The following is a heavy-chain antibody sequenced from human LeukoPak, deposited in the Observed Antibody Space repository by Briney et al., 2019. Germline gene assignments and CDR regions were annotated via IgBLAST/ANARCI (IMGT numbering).Heavy chain of an antibody. Sequence: ASVKVSCKASGYTFTGYYMRWVRQAPGQGLEWMGWINPNSGGTNYAQKFQGRVTMTRDTSISTAYMELSRLRSDDTAVYYCARTDSTGWGAFDIWGQGTMVTVSS. CDR3: ARTDSTGWGAFDI. J-gene: IGHJ3*02. V-gene: IGHV1-2*02. CDR1: GYTFTGYY. CDR2: INPNSGGT. D-gene: IGHD3-22*01.